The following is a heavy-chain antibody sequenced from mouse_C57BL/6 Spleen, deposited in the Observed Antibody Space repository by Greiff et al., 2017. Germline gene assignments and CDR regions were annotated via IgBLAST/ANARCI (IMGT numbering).Heavy chain of an antibody. V-gene: IGHV5-9-1*02. Sequence: EVKLVESGEGLVKPGGSLKLSCAASGFTFSSYAMSWVRQTPEKRLEWVAYISSGGDYIYYADTVKGRFTISRDNARNTLYLQISSLKSEDTAMYYCTRLTGPYYFDYWGPGTTLTVSS. CDR3: TRLTGPYYFDY. D-gene: IGHD4-1*01. CDR1: GFTFSSYA. J-gene: IGHJ2*01. CDR2: ISSGGDYI.